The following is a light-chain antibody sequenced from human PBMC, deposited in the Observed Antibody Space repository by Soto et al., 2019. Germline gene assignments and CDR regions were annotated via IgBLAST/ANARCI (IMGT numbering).Light chain of an antibody. CDR2: DTS. CDR1: TGAVTSGHY. V-gene: IGLV7-46*01. J-gene: IGLJ2*01. CDR3: LLSYSGARGKV. Sequence: AVVTQEPSLTVSPGGTVTLTCGSSTGAVTSGHYPYWFQQKPGQAPRTLIYDTSNKHSWTPARFSGSLLGGKAALTLSGAQPEDEAEYYCLLSYSGARGKVFGGGTKLTVL.